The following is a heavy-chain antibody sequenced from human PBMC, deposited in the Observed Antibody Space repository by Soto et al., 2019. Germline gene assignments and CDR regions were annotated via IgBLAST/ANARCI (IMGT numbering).Heavy chain of an antibody. CDR3: ARGAEYSGYYSEF. CDR1: VASISNYY. V-gene: IGHV4-59*01. D-gene: IGHD5-12*01. Sequence: SETLSLTCTVSVASISNYYWSCIRHPPGKGLEWIGYIYYSGSTNYNPSLKSRVTMSLDTSKNQFSLKLNSVTAADTAVYYCARGAEYSGYYSEFWAQGAPVTVSS. CDR2: IYYSGST. J-gene: IGHJ4*02.